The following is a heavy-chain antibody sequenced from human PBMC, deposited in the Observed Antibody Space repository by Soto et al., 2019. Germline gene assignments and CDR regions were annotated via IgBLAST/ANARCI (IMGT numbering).Heavy chain of an antibody. J-gene: IGHJ3*01. CDR3: ATPRDGASYSAFGV. Sequence: EVQLVESGGGLVQPGGSLRLCCAVSGFTFSDHYMDWVRQAPGKGLEWIGRIGNKADSYSTEYAASVKGRIIVSRDDSKNSVYLQMNSLKIGDTAVYYWATPRDGASYSAFGVGGKGTRVTVSS. D-gene: IGHD1-26*01. CDR1: GFTFSDHY. CDR2: IGNKADSYST. V-gene: IGHV3-72*01.